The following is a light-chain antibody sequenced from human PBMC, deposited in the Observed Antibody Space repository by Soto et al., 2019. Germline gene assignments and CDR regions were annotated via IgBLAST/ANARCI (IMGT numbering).Light chain of an antibody. CDR3: QQCHATPLT. J-gene: IGKJ5*01. CDR1: QTISSW. V-gene: IGKV1-5*03. CDR2: KAS. Sequence: DIQMTQSPSTLSGSVGDRVTITCRASQTISSWLAWYQQKPGKAPKLLIYKASTLKSGVPSGFSGSGSGTDFTLTITTLQPEDVGIYYCQQCHATPLTFGQGTRLEIK.